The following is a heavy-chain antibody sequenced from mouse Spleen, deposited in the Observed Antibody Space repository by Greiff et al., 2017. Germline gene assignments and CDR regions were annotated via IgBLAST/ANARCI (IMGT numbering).Heavy chain of an antibody. Sequence: QVQLQQSGPELVKPGASVKISCKASGYAFSSSWMNWVKQRPGQGLEWIGRIYPGDGDTNYNGKFKGKATLTADKSSSTAYMQLSSLTSEDSAVYFCARRQGLLRLTDGYFDVWGAGTTVTVSS. CDR3: ARRQGLLRLTDGYFDV. CDR1: GYAFSSSW. CDR2: IYPGDGDT. D-gene: IGHD1-2*01. V-gene: IGHV1-82*01. J-gene: IGHJ1*01.